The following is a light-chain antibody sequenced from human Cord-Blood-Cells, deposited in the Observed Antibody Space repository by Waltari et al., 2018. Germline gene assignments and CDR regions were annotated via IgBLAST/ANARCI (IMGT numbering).Light chain of an antibody. Sequence: QSALTQPASVSGSPGQSITISCPGTSSDVGGYNYVSWYQQHPGKAPKLMIYDVSNRPSGVSNSFSGSKSANTASRTISGLQAEDEADYYCSSYTSSSTLGVVGGGTKLTVL. CDR1: SSDVGGYNY. V-gene: IGLV2-14*01. CDR3: SSYTSSSTLGV. J-gene: IGLJ2*01. CDR2: DVS.